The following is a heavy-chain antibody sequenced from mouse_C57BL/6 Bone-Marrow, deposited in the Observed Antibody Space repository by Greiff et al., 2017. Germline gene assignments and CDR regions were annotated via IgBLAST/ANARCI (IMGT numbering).Heavy chain of an antibody. CDR2: IYPRSGNT. D-gene: IGHD1-1*01. CDR3: ARPGSSYFYYAMDY. Sequence: VQRVESGAELARPGASVKLSCKASGYTFTSYGISWVKQSTGQGLEWIGEIYPRSGNTYYNEKFKGKATLTADKSSSTAYMELRSLTSEDSAVYFCARPGSSYFYYAMDYWGQGTSVTVSS. J-gene: IGHJ4*01. CDR1: GYTFTSYG. V-gene: IGHV1-81*01.